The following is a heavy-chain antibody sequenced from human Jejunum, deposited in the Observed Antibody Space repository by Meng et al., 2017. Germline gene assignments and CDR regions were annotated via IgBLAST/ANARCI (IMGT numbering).Heavy chain of an antibody. D-gene: IGHD6-13*01. J-gene: IGHJ3*02. CDR1: GYIFTKSG. CDR3: ARDEPDSSTVEAFNI. CDR2: ISAYNGNT. V-gene: IGHV1-18*01. Sequence: ASVKVSCKASGYIFTKSGITWVRQAPGQGFEWMGWISAYNGNTNYAQKLQGRVTMTTDTSTSTAYMELRSLRSDDTAVYYCARDEPDSSTVEAFNIWGQGTMVTVSS.